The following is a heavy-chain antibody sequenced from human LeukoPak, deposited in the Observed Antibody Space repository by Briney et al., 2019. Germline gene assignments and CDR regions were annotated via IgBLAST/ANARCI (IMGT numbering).Heavy chain of an antibody. D-gene: IGHD3-10*01. CDR2: IYSTGST. Sequence: PSETLSLTCAVYGGSFSSYYWSWIRQPPGKGLEWIGFIYSTGSTNYNPSLKSRVTISVDTSKNQFSLKLSSVTAADTAVYYCVRHTGGSGSYYTYWGQGTLVTVSS. CDR3: VRHTGGSGSYYTY. V-gene: IGHV4-59*08. CDR1: GGSFSSYY. J-gene: IGHJ4*02.